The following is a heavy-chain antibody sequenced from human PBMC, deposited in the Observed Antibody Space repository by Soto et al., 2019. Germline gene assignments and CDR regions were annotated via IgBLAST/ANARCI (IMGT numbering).Heavy chain of an antibody. Sequence: GESLKISCKGSGYTFTSYWIGWVRQMPGKGLEWMGIIYPGDSDTRYNPSFQGQVTISADKSISTAYLQGSSLKASDTAKYYCARQPPGVIAGVLPFDYWGQGTLVTVSS. CDR2: IYPGDSDT. D-gene: IGHD6-13*01. J-gene: IGHJ4*02. V-gene: IGHV5-51*01. CDR1: GYTFTSYW. CDR3: ARQPPGVIAGVLPFDY.